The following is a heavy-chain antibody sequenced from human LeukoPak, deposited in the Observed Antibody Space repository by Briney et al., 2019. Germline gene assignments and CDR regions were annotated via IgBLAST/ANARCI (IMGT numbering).Heavy chain of an antibody. D-gene: IGHD6-6*01. V-gene: IGHV4-31*03. CDR3: ARISAELVEIFDP. Sequence: SSETLSLTCTVSGGSISSGNYYWSWIRQHPGKGLEWIAYIYYTGSAYYNESLKSRVLISVDTSKNQFSLNLSSVTAADTAVYYCARISAELVEIFDPWGQGTLVTVSS. J-gene: IGHJ5*02. CDR2: IYYTGSA. CDR1: GGSISSGNYY.